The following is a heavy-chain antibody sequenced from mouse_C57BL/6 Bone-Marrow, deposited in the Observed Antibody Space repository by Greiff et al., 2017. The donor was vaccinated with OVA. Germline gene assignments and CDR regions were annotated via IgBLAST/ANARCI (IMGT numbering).Heavy chain of an antibody. CDR3: ARQGLYSNYEGWYFDV. D-gene: IGHD2-5*01. CDR1: GFTFSDYY. Sequence: EVKLVESGGGLVQPGGSLKLSCAASGFTFSDYYMYWVRQTPEKRLEWVAYISNGGGSTYYPDTVKGRFTISRDNAKNTLYLQMSRLKSEDTAMYYCARQGLYSNYEGWYFDVWGTGTTVTVSS. CDR2: ISNGGGST. V-gene: IGHV5-12*01. J-gene: IGHJ1*03.